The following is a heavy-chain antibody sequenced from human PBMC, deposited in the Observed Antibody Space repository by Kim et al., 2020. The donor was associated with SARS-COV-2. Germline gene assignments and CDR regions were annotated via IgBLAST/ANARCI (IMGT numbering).Heavy chain of an antibody. Sequence: GGSLRLSCAASGFTFSSYGMHWVRQAPGKGLEWVAVISYDGSNKYYADSVKGRFTISRDNSKNTLYLQMNSLRAEDTAVYYCVMMPEYYDILIGDDAFDIWGQGTMVTVSS. CDR3: VMMPEYYDILIGDDAFDI. J-gene: IGHJ3*02. V-gene: IGHV3-30*03. CDR1: GFTFSSYG. CDR2: ISYDGSNK. D-gene: IGHD3-9*01.